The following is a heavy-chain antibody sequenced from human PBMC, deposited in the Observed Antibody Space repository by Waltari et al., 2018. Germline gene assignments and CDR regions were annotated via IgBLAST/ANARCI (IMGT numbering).Heavy chain of an antibody. CDR3: ARSPGYDILTGYYPTYFDY. CDR1: GGSISSYY. D-gene: IGHD3-9*01. Sequence: QVQLQESGPGLVKPSETLSLTCTVSGGSISSYYWSWIRQPPGKGLEWIGYIYYSGSTNYNPALKSRVTISVDTSKNQFSLKLSSVTAADTAVYYCARSPGYDILTGYYPTYFDYWGQGTLVTVSS. J-gene: IGHJ4*02. V-gene: IGHV4-59*01. CDR2: IYYSGST.